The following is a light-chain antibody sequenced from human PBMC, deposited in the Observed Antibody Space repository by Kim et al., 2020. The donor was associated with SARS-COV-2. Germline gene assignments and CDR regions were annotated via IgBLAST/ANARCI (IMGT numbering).Light chain of an antibody. CDR2: KAS. Sequence: DIQMTQSPSTLSASIGDRVTITCRASQSIRSWLAWYQQKPGKAPKLLIYKASNLASGVPSRFGDSGAGTEFTLTISSLQPDDSATYYCQQYNSDLGSFGQGTKVDIK. J-gene: IGKJ1*01. V-gene: IGKV1-5*03. CDR1: QSIRSW. CDR3: QQYNSDLGS.